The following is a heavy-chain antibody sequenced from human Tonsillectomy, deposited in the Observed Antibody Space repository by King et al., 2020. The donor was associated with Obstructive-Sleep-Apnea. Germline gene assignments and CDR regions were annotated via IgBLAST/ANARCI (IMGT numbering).Heavy chain of an antibody. CDR2: INHSAST. J-gene: IGHJ5*02. V-gene: IGHV4-34*01. CDR1: GGSFSGYY. CDR3: ARAEPGGALNWFDP. Sequence: VQLPQWGAGLLKPSETLSLSCAVYGGSFSGYYWSWIRQPPGKGLEWIGEINHSASTNYNPSLKSRVTISVDTSKNQFSLKLSSVTAADTAVYYCARAEPGGALNWFDPWGQGTLVTVSS. D-gene: IGHD3-10*01.